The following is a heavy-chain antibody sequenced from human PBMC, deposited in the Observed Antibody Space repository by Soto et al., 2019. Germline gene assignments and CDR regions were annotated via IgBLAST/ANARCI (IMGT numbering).Heavy chain of an antibody. J-gene: IGHJ6*03. CDR2: IHHSGST. Sequence: SETLSLTCAVSSGSISSSNWWSWVRQPPGKGLEWIGEIHHSGSTNYNPSLKSRVTISVDKSKNQFSLKLSSVTAADTAVYYCARVVVIVATDYYYMDVWGKGTTVTVSS. CDR3: ARVVVIVATDYYYMDV. CDR1: SGSISSSNW. D-gene: IGHD5-12*01. V-gene: IGHV4-4*02.